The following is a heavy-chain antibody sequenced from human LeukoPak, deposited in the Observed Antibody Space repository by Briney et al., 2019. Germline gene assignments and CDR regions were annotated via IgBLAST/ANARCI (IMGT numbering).Heavy chain of an antibody. D-gene: IGHD6-19*01. CDR2: IDGDGSST. CDR1: AFTYSAYW. Sequence: PGGSLRLSCAASAFTYSAYWLHWVRQAPGNGLVWFSHIDGDGSSTNYADSVKGRFTISRDNAKNTLYLHMNSLRAEDTAIYYCAKDQGGYGSGWYRFDYWGQGTLVTVSS. V-gene: IGHV3-74*01. CDR3: AKDQGGYGSGWYRFDY. J-gene: IGHJ4*02.